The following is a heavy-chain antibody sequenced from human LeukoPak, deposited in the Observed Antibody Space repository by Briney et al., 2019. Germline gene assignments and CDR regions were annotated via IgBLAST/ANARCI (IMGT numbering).Heavy chain of an antibody. Sequence: GGSLRLSCAASGFTFSDYYMSWIRQAPGKGLEWVSYISSSGSTIYYADSVKGRFTISRDNAKNSLYLQMNSLRAEDTAVYYCGRDPAPGYFDYWGQGTLVTVSS. CDR3: GRDPAPGYFDY. CDR1: GFTFSDYY. CDR2: ISSSGSTI. D-gene: IGHD3-10*01. V-gene: IGHV3-11*04. J-gene: IGHJ4*02.